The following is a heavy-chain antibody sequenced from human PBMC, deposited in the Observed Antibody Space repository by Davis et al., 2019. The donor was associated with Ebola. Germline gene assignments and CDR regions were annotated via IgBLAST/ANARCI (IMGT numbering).Heavy chain of an antibody. D-gene: IGHD5-18*01. CDR3: ARHYSGTALASYYFYGMDV. V-gene: IGHV4-59*01. CDR2: VHHSGST. Sequence: SETLSLTCTVSGGSIRSYFWSWIRKPPGKGLQWIGYVHHSGSTNYNPSFKSRVTMSVDTSKNQFSLTLTSVTAADTAVYYCARHYSGTALASYYFYGMDVWGQGSTVTVSS. J-gene: IGHJ6*02. CDR1: GGSIRSYF.